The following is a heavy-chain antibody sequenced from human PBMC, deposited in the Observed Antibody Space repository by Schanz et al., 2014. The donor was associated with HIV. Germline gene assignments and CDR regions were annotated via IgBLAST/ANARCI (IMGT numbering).Heavy chain of an antibody. V-gene: IGHV3-30-3*01. CDR1: GFTFSNYA. J-gene: IGHJ4*02. CDR3: AKGGQWLLYFDY. Sequence: QVQLVESGGGVVQPGRSLRLSCAVSGFTFSNYAMHWVRQAPGKGLEWGAVIAYDGSNKYYADSVKGRFTISRDNSKNTLYLQMNSLRAEDTAVYYCAKGGQWLLYFDYWGQGSLVTVSS. CDR2: IAYDGSNK. D-gene: IGHD6-19*01.